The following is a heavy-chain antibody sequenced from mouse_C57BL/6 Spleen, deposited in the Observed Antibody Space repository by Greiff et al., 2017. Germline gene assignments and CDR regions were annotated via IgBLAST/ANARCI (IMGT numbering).Heavy chain of an antibody. J-gene: IGHJ2*01. CDR2: IYPGDGDT. Sequence: VQLKESGPELVKPGASVKISCKASGYAFSSSWMNWVKQRPGKGLEWIGRIYPGDGDTNYNGKFKGKATLTADKSSSTAYMQLSSLTSEDSAVYFCARNWDYEGYWGQGTTLTVSS. CDR1: GYAFSSSW. D-gene: IGHD2-4*01. V-gene: IGHV1-82*01. CDR3: ARNWDYEGY.